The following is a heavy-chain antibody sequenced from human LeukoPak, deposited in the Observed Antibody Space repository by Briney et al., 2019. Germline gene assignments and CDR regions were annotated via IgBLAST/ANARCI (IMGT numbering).Heavy chain of an antibody. D-gene: IGHD2-2*01. V-gene: IGHV3-66*01. J-gene: IGHJ4*02. CDR2: IYSGASGAYI. Sequence: GGSLRLSCAASGFTVMTNYMSWVRQAPGKGLEWVSVIYSGASGAYIYYADSVKGRFTISRDDSKNTLYLQMNSLRAEDTAVYYCAKEGGLGYCSNTACALENWGQGTLVTVSS. CDR1: GFTVMTNY. CDR3: AKEGGLGYCSNTACALEN.